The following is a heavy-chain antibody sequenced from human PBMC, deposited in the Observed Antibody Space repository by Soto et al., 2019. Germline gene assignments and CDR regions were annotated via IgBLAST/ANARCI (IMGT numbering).Heavy chain of an antibody. Sequence: EVQLVESGGGLVQPGRSLRLSCAASGFTFDDYAMHWVRQAPGKGLEWVSGISWNSGSIGYADSVKGRFTISRDNAKVSLYLQMNRLRAEDTFLYYCAKGLNPPMTSFDYWGQGTLVTVSS. V-gene: IGHV3-9*01. J-gene: IGHJ4*02. CDR2: ISWNSGSI. CDR1: GFTFDDYA. D-gene: IGHD3-22*01. CDR3: AKGLNPPMTSFDY.